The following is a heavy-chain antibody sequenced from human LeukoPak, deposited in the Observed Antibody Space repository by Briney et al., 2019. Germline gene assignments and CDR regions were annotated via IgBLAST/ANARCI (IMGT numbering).Heavy chain of an antibody. CDR3: ARAIAVAGNWFDP. Sequence: SETLSLTCAVYGGSFSSYYWSWIRQPPGKGLEWIGYIYYSGSTNYNPSLKSRVTISVDTSKNQFSLKLSSVTAADTAVYYCARAIAVAGNWFDPWGQGTLVTVSS. CDR2: IYYSGST. V-gene: IGHV4-59*08. J-gene: IGHJ5*02. D-gene: IGHD6-19*01. CDR1: GGSFSSYY.